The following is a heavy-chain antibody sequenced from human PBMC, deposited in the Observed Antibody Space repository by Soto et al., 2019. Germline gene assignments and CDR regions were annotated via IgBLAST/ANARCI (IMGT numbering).Heavy chain of an antibody. D-gene: IGHD5-18*01. V-gene: IGHV3-13*01. J-gene: IGHJ2*01. Sequence: LRLSCAASGFTFRSYDMHWVRQATGKGLEWVSGVTTGGDTYYPGSVKGRFTISRENAKNSLYLQMNRLRGGDTAVYYCARSGYSYGYGWYFDLWGRGTLVTVSS. CDR3: ARSGYSYGYGWYFDL. CDR1: GFTFRSYD. CDR2: VTTGGDT.